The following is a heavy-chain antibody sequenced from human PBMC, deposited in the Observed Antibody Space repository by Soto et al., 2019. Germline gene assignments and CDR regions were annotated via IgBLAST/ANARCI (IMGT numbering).Heavy chain of an antibody. CDR1: GGTFSSYT. D-gene: IGHD1-26*01. J-gene: IGHJ4*02. V-gene: IGHV1-69*08. CDR2: IIPILGIA. Sequence: QVQLVQSGAEVKKPGSSVKVSCKASGGTFSSYTISWVRQAPGQGLEWMGRIIPILGIANYAQKFQGRVTITADKSTSTAYMELSSLRSEDTAVYYCARDRGKCSGSPHWGQGTLVTVSS. CDR3: ARDRGKCSGSPH.